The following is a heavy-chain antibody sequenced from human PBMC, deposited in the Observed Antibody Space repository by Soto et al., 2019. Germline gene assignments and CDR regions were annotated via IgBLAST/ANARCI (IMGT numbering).Heavy chain of an antibody. CDR2: ISSSGSTI. D-gene: IGHD3-9*01. J-gene: IGHJ1*01. Sequence: GGSLRLSCAASGFTFSDYYMSWIRQAPGKGLEWVSYISSSGSTIYYADSVKGRFTISRDNAKNSLYLQMNSLRAEDTAVYYCARVATDYDILTGYYSQKYFQHWGQGTLVTVSS. CDR1: GFTFSDYY. V-gene: IGHV3-11*01. CDR3: ARVATDYDILTGYYSQKYFQH.